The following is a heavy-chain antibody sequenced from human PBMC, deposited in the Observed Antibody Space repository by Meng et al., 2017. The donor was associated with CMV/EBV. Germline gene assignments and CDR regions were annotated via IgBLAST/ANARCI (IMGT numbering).Heavy chain of an antibody. Sequence: CAVSGGSLSSSIWWSWVRQPPGKGLEWIGEIYHSGITNYNPSLKSRVTISVDKSKNQFSLKLSSVTAADTAVYYCARRRTGTTPLDYWGQGTLVTVSS. J-gene: IGHJ4*02. V-gene: IGHV4-4*02. CDR3: ARRRTGTTPLDY. CDR2: IYHSGIT. CDR1: GGSLSSSIW. D-gene: IGHD1-1*01.